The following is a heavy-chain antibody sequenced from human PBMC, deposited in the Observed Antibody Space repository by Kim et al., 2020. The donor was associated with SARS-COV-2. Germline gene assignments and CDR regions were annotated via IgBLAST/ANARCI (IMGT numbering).Heavy chain of an antibody. V-gene: IGHV3-23*01. D-gene: IGHD3-10*01. CDR2: ISASGGHT. CDR1: GFSFSNFP. Sequence: GGSLRLSCAASGFSFSNFPMSWVRLAPGRGLEWVSAISASGGHTYYTPSVRGRLTVSRDNSENTLFLQMSSLGVDDAAVYYCAKEMEVGLSTMDYWGQG. CDR3: AKEMEVGLSTMDY. J-gene: IGHJ4*02.